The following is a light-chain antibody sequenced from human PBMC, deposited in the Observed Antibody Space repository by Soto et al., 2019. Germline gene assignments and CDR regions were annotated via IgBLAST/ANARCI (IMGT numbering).Light chain of an antibody. CDR3: QQYGSSPGT. V-gene: IGKV3-20*01. Sequence: EIVMTHSPATLSVSPWEIATLSCRASQSVSSSYLAWYQQKPGQAPRLLIYGASSRATGIPDRFSGSGSGTDFTLTISRLEPEDFAVYYCQQYGSSPGTFGQGTKVDIK. CDR2: GAS. CDR1: QSVSSSY. J-gene: IGKJ1*01.